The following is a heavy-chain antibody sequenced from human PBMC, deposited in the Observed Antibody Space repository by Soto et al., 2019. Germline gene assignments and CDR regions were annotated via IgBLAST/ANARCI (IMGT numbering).Heavy chain of an antibody. CDR3: ARTAAAGKYYYGVDV. CDR2: IYPGDSDT. V-gene: IGHV5-51*01. Sequence: GESLKISCTGSGYSFTSYLIGLVRQMPEKGQERMGIIYPGDSDTRYRPSFQGQVTISADKSFSTAYLQWSSLKASDTAIYYCARTAAAGKYYYGVDVWGQGTTVTVSS. J-gene: IGHJ6*02. CDR1: GYSFTSYL. D-gene: IGHD6-13*01.